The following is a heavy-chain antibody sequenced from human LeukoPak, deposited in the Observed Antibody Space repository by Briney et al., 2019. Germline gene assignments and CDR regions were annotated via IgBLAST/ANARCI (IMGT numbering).Heavy chain of an antibody. CDR2: FYYGGNT. J-gene: IGHJ2*01. CDR3: VRGEWELLSHYWYFDL. D-gene: IGHD1-26*01. V-gene: IGHV4-59*12. CDR1: GGSIRSYY. Sequence: ASETLSLTCTVSGGSIRSYYWGWIRQPPGKGLEWIGYFYYGGNTNYNPSLKSRVTISVDTSKNQFSLQLNSVTPEDTAVYYCVRGEWELLSHYWYFDLWGRGTLVTVSS.